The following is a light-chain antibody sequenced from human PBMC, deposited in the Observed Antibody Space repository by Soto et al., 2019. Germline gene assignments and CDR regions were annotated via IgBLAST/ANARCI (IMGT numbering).Light chain of an antibody. V-gene: IGLV1-44*01. Sequence: QSVLTQPPSASGTPGQRVTTSCSGSSSNIGRNTVNWYQHVPGTAPKLLIYSNDQRPSGVPDRFSGSKSGTSASLAISGLRSEDEADYYCAGWDDSLNGLVFGGGTKVTVL. CDR1: SSNIGRNT. CDR2: SND. CDR3: AGWDDSLNGLV. J-gene: IGLJ2*01.